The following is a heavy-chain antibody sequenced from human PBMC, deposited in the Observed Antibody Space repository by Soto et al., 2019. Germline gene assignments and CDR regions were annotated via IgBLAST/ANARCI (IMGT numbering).Heavy chain of an antibody. Sequence: ASVKVSCKASGGTFSSYAISWVRQAPGQGLEWMGGIIPILGTANYAQKFQGRVTITADESTSTAYMELSSLRSEDTAVYYCAAGRIIAARHYYYGMDVWGQGTTVTVSS. CDR1: GGTFSSYA. J-gene: IGHJ6*02. V-gene: IGHV1-69*13. CDR3: AAGRIIAARHYYYGMDV. D-gene: IGHD6-6*01. CDR2: IIPILGTA.